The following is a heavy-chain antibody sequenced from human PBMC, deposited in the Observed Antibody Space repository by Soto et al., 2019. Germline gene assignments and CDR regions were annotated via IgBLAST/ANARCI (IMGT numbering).Heavy chain of an antibody. J-gene: IGHJ4*02. V-gene: IGHV4-34*01. CDR1: GGSFSGYY. CDR2: INHSGST. Sequence: SETLSLTCAVYGGSFSGYYWSWIRQPPGKGLEWIGEINHSGSTNYNPSLKSRVTISVDTSKNQFSLKLSSVTAADTAVYYCARRNYGWNFDYWGQGTLVTVSS. D-gene: IGHD1-7*01. CDR3: ARRNYGWNFDY.